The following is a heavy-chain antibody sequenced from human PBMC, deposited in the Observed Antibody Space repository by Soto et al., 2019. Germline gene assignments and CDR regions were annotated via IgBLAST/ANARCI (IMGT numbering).Heavy chain of an antibody. V-gene: IGHV1-18*01. CDR2: ISAYNGNT. CDR3: ARETGYSDSSALYGMDV. CDR1: GYTFTSYG. D-gene: IGHD3-22*01. J-gene: IGHJ6*02. Sequence: QVQLVQSGAEVKKPGASVKVSCKASGYTFTSYGISWVRQAPGQGLEWMGWISAYNGNTNYAQKLQGRVTMTTDTSXSXXYMELRSLRSDDTAVYYCARETGYSDSSALYGMDVWGQGTTVTASS.